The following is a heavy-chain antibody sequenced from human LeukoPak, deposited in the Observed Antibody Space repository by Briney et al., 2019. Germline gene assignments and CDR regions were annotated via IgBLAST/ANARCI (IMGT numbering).Heavy chain of an antibody. V-gene: IGHV3-73*01. CDR2: IRSKADSYAT. D-gene: IGHD1-1*01. J-gene: IGHJ4*02. CDR1: GFTFSGST. CDR3: TRLGWNDEGFDY. Sequence: GGSLRLSCAASGFTFSGSTMHWVRQASGKGLEWVGRIRSKADSYATAYAASVKGRFTISRDDSKNTAFLQMNSLKTEDTAVYYCTRLGWNDEGFDYWGQGTLVTVSS.